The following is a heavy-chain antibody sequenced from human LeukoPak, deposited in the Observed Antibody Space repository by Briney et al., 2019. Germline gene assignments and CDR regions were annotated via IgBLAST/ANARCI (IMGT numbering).Heavy chain of an antibody. CDR1: GDSVSSNSAA. CDR3: VREDCRGGSCSSGFDY. Sequence: SQTLSLTCAISGDSVSSNSAAWNWIRQSPSRGLEWLGRTYYRSKWYNDYAVSVKSRITNNPDTSKNQFSLQLNSVTPEDTAVYYCVREDCRGGSCSSGFDYWAQGTLVTVSS. J-gene: IGHJ4*02. D-gene: IGHD2-15*01. V-gene: IGHV6-1*01. CDR2: TYYRSKWYN.